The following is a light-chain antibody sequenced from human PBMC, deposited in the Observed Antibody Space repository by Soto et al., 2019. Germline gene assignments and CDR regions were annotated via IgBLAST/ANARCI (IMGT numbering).Light chain of an antibody. J-gene: IGKJ5*01. CDR2: AAS. CDR3: HQSYDIPT. CDR1: QGISRS. Sequence: DIQMTQSPSSVSASVGDRVNISLRASQGISRSLAWYQQKPGKAPKLLIYAASSLQSGVPSRFSGSGSGTDFTLTVSSLQPEDFATYYCHQSYDIPTFGQGTRLEI. V-gene: IGKV1-12*01.